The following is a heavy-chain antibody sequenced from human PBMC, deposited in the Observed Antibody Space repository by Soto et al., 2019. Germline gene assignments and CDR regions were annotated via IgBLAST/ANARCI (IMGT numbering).Heavy chain of an antibody. CDR2: IWYDGSNK. Sequence: GGSLRLSCAASGFTFSSYGMHWVRQAPGKGLEWVAVIWYDGSNKYYADSVKGRFTISRDNSKNTLYLQMNSLRAEDTAVYYCARDSDVRSGYRLDYWGQGTLVTVSS. D-gene: IGHD3-3*01. J-gene: IGHJ4*02. CDR3: ARDSDVRSGYRLDY. V-gene: IGHV3-33*01. CDR1: GFTFSSYG.